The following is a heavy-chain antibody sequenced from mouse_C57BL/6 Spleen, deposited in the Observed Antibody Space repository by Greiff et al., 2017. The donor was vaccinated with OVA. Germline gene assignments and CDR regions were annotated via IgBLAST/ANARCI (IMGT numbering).Heavy chain of an antibody. D-gene: IGHD2-2*01. Sequence: VQLQQSGAELVKPGASVKMSCKASGYTFTSYWITWVKQRPGQGLEWIGDIYPGSGSTNYNETFKGTATLTVDTSSSTAYMQLSSLTSEDSAVYNCARLSTRVSYYYAMDDWGQGTSVTVSS. CDR3: ARLSTRVSYYYAMDD. CDR2: IYPGSGST. CDR1: GYTFTSYW. J-gene: IGHJ4*01. V-gene: IGHV1-55*01.